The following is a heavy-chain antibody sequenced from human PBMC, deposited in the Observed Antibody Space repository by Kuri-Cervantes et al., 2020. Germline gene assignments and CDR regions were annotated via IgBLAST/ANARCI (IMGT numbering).Heavy chain of an antibody. V-gene: IGHV4-61*01. CDR2: IYYSGST. D-gene: IGHD2-2*02. J-gene: IGHJ5*02. Sequence: ESLKISCTVSGGSVSSGSYYWSWIRQPPGKGLEWIGYIYYSGSTNYNPSLKSRVTISVDTSKNQFSLKLSSVTAVDTAVYYCARSEAIPAGVGDWFDPWGQGILVTVSS. CDR1: GGSVSSGSYY. CDR3: ARSEAIPAGVGDWFDP.